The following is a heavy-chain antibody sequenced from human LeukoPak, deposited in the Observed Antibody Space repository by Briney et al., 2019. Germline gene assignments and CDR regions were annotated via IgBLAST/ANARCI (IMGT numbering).Heavy chain of an antibody. D-gene: IGHD3-22*01. CDR3: ARDPYYYDSSGYYHYMDV. J-gene: IGHJ6*03. CDR1: GYTFTSYY. CDR2: INPTGGST. Sequence: ASVKVSCKASGYTFTSYYMHWVRQAPGQGLEWMGLINPTGGSTGYAQKFQGRVTMTRDTSISTAYMELSRLRSDDTAVYYCARDPYYYDSSGYYHYMDVWGKGTTVTISS. V-gene: IGHV1-2*06.